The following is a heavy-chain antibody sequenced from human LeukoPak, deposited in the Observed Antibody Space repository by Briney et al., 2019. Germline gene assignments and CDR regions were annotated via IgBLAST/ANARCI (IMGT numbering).Heavy chain of an antibody. V-gene: IGHV1-18*04. CDR3: ARGDWLLPSYFDY. Sequence: ASVKVSCKASGYTFTGYYMHWVRQAPGQGLEWMGWISAYNGNTNYAQKLQGRVTMTTDTSTSTAYMELRSLRSDDTAVYYCARGDWLLPSYFDYWGQGTLVTVSS. CDR2: ISAYNGNT. D-gene: IGHD3-9*01. CDR1: GYTFTGYY. J-gene: IGHJ4*02.